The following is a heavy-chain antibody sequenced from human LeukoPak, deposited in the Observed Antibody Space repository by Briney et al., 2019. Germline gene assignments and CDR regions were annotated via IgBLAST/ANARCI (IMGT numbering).Heavy chain of an antibody. CDR3: ASLGLDWYFDL. J-gene: IGHJ2*01. V-gene: IGHV1-2*02. CDR1: GYTFTGYY. D-gene: IGHD3-16*01. Sequence: GASVKVSCKASGYTFTGYYMHWVRQAPGQGLEWMGWINPNSGGTNYALKFQGRVTMTRDTSISTAYMELSRLRSDDTAVYYCASLGLDWYFDLWGRGTLVTVSS. CDR2: INPNSGGT.